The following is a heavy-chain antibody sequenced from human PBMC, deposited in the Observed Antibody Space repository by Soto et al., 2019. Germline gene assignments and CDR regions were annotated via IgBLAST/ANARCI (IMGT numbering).Heavy chain of an antibody. J-gene: IGHJ5*02. Sequence: PSEILSLTCTVSGGSISSYYWSWIRQPPGKGLEWIGYIYYSGRTNYNPSLKSRVTISVDTSKNQFSLKLSSVTAADTAVYYCARGYCSSTSCYIWDNWFDPWGQGTLVTVSS. CDR1: GGSISSYY. D-gene: IGHD2-2*02. CDR3: ARGYCSSTSCYIWDNWFDP. V-gene: IGHV4-59*01. CDR2: IYYSGRT.